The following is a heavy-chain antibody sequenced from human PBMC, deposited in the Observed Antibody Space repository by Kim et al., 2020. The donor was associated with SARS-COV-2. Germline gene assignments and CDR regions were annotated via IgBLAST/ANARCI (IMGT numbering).Heavy chain of an antibody. Sequence: QKFEGRVTITADESTSTSYMELSSLRSEDTAVYYCAREGDYDSSGVFDYWGQGTLVTVSS. V-gene: IGHV1-69*01. CDR3: AREGDYDSSGVFDY. D-gene: IGHD3-22*01. J-gene: IGHJ4*02.